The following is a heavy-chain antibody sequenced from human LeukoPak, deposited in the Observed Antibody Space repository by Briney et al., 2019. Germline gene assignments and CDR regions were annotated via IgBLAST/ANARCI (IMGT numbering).Heavy chain of an antibody. D-gene: IGHD3-9*01. V-gene: IGHV3-33*01. CDR2: IWYDGSNK. J-gene: IGHJ4*02. CDR1: GFTFSSYG. CDR3: ARGRGDISRED. Sequence: SGGSLRLSCAASGFTFSSYGMHWVRQAPGKGLEWVAVIWYDGSNKYYADSVKGRFTISRDNGKNSLYLQLNSLRVEDTAVYYCARGRGDISREDWGQGTLVTVSS.